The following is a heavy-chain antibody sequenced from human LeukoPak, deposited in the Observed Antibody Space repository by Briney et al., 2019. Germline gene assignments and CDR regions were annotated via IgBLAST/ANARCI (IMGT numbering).Heavy chain of an antibody. V-gene: IGHV1-18*01. CDR3: DYYYYGMDV. Sequence: ASVKVSCTVSGYTLTELSMHWVRQAPGKGLEWMGWISAYNGNTNYAQKLQGRVTMTTDTSTSTAYMELRSLRSDDTAVYYCDYYYYGMDVWGQGTTVTVSS. CDR1: GYTLTELS. CDR2: ISAYNGNT. J-gene: IGHJ6*02.